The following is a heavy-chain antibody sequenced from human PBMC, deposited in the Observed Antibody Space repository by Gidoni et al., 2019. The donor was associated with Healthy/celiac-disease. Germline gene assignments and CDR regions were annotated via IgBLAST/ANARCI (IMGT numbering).Heavy chain of an antibody. D-gene: IGHD2-2*01. J-gene: IGHJ4*02. Sequence: EVQLVESGGGLVQPGGSLKLSCDASGFTFSGSAMHWVRQASGKGLEWVGRIRSKANIYATAYAASVKGRFTISRDDSKNTAYLQMNSLKTEDTAVYYCTKLGYCSSTSCSGRGYWGQGTLVTVSS. V-gene: IGHV3-73*02. CDR3: TKLGYCSSTSCSGRGY. CDR1: GFTFSGSA. CDR2: IRSKANIYAT.